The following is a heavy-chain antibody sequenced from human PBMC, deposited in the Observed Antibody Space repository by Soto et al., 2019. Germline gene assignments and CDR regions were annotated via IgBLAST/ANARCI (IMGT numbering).Heavy chain of an antibody. D-gene: IGHD2-2*03. CDR1: GFTFSGSA. V-gene: IGHV3-48*04. Sequence: GGSLRLSCAASGFTFSGSAMHWVRQASGKGLEWVSYISSSGSTIYYADSVKGRFTISRDNAKNSLYLQMNSLRAEDTAVYYCARDWIDYGMDVWGQGTTVTVSS. CDR3: ARDWIDYGMDV. J-gene: IGHJ6*02. CDR2: ISSSGSTI.